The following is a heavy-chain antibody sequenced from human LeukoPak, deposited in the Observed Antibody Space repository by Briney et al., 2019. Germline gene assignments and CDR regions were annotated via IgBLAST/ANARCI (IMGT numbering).Heavy chain of an antibody. D-gene: IGHD7-27*01. Sequence: QPGESLRLSCAASGFTFSHYWMAWVRQAPGKGLEWVAIIRPDANDGSYVDSVKGRFTISRGNAKNSLYLQPNSLRAEDTAVYFCARADWGSIDYWGQGALITVSS. CDR2: IRPDANDG. V-gene: IGHV3-7*01. CDR1: GFTFSHYW. CDR3: ARADWGSIDY. J-gene: IGHJ4*02.